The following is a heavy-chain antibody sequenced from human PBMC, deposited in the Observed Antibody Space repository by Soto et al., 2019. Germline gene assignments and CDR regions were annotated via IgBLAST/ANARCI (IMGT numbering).Heavy chain of an antibody. CDR2: IHHSGST. CDR3: SRQGFGQLQGIVDV. CDR1: GGSITSHY. D-gene: IGHD3-10*01. V-gene: IGHV4-59*08. J-gene: IGHJ6*02. Sequence: QVQLQESGPGLVKPSETLSLTCSVSGGSITSHYCSWFRQPPGKGLEWIGYIHHSGSTSYNPSLKTRVTMSVDTSKNHFSLKVNSVTAADTALYYCSRQGFGQLQGIVDVWGPGTTVTVSS.